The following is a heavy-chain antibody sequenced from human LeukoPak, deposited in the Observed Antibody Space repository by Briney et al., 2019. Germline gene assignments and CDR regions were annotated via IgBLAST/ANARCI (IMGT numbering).Heavy chain of an antibody. CDR1: GFTFGDYA. D-gene: IGHD2-15*01. J-gene: IGHJ5*02. Sequence: PGGSLRLSCRTSGFTFGDYALSWFLQAPGKGLEWVGFIRSKSYGGTAEYAASVKDRFTISRDDSTRIAYLQMKSLKTEDTGVYYCGRAPRPVAWNWFDPWGQGTLVTVSS. V-gene: IGHV3-49*03. CDR3: GRAPRPVAWNWFDP. CDR2: IRSKSYGGTA.